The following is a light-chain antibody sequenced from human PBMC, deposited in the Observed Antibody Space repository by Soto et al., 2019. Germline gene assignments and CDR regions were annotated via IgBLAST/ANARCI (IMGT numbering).Light chain of an antibody. CDR3: QQYNSYSYT. Sequence: DIQMTQSPSTLTATKGDRVTNTCWASQSISSWLAWYQQKPGKAPKLLIYDASSLESGVSSRFSGSGSGTEFTLTISSLQPDDFATYYCQQYNSYSYTFGQGTKVDIK. J-gene: IGKJ2*01. CDR2: DAS. V-gene: IGKV1-5*01. CDR1: QSISSW.